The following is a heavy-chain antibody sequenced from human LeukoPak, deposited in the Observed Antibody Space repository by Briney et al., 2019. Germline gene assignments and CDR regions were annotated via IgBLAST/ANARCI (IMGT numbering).Heavy chain of an antibody. CDR1: GGSFSGYY. Sequence: SETLSLTCAVYGGSFSGYYWSWIRQPPGKGLEGIGEINHSGSTNYNPSLKSRVTISVDTSKNQLSLKLSSVTAADTAVYYCARRRVFYYYDSSGYYYFDYWGQGTLVTVSS. J-gene: IGHJ4*02. V-gene: IGHV4-34*01. D-gene: IGHD3-22*01. CDR3: ARRRVFYYYDSSGYYYFDY. CDR2: INHSGST.